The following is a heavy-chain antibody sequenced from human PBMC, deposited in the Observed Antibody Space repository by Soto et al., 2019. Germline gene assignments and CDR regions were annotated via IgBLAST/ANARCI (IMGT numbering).Heavy chain of an antibody. D-gene: IGHD2-15*01. CDR2: ILPIFGTA. CDR3: ARESRYCSGGSCYFLPGIDY. Sequence: QVPLVPAGGWGKEPGASVEVSFQAFGGPFHRFAISLVRQAPGQGVEWMGGILPIFGTANYAQKFQGRVTITADESTSTAYMELSSLRSEDTAVYYCARESRYCSGGSCYFLPGIDYWGQGTLVTVSS. V-gene: IGHV1-69*12. CDR1: GGPFHRFA. J-gene: IGHJ4*02.